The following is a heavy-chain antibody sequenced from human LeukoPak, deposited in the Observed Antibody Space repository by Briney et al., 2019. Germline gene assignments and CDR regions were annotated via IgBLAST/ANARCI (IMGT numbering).Heavy chain of an antibody. CDR3: AKSLYGGCDY. V-gene: IGHV3-33*06. D-gene: IGHD3-16*02. J-gene: IGHJ4*02. CDR1: GFTFSSYG. CDR2: IWYDGSNK. Sequence: PGRSLRLSCAASGFTFSSYGMHWVRRAPGKGLEWVAVIWYDGSNKYYADSVKGRFTISRDNSKNTLYLQMNSLRVEDTAVYYCAKSLYGGCDYWGQGTVVTVSS.